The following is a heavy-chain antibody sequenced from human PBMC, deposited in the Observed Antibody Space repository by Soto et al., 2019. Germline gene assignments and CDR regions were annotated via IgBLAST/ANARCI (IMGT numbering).Heavy chain of an antibody. V-gene: IGHV4-4*02. Sequence: QVQLQESGPGLVKPSGTLSLTCAVSGGSINSRYWWSWVRQSPGKGLEWIGEIYHSGRTNYNPSRNRRVTISEDKSKNQSSLNLSSVTAADTAVYYCARAQNGSGNYSTRYFDYWGQGTLVTVSS. D-gene: IGHD3-10*01. CDR1: GGSINSRYW. CDR3: ARAQNGSGNYSTRYFDY. CDR2: IYHSGRT. J-gene: IGHJ4*02.